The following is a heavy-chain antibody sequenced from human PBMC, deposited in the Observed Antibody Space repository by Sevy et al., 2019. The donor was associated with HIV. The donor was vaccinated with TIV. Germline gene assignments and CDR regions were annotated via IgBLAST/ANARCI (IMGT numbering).Heavy chain of an antibody. CDR1: GFTFSSYE. Sequence: GGSLRLSCVASGFTFSSYEMNWVRQAPGKGLEWVSYISNSGTSMYYSNSVKVRFTISRDNSKNTVYLQMNSLRAEDTAVYYCARETVSGYNLWGQGTLVTVSS. CDR2: ISNSGTSM. J-gene: IGHJ4*01. D-gene: IGHD5-12*01. V-gene: IGHV3-48*03. CDR3: ARETVSGYNL.